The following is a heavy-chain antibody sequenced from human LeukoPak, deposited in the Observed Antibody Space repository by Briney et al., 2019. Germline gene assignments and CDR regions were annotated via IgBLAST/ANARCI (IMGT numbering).Heavy chain of an antibody. D-gene: IGHD6-19*01. CDR2: IYYSGNT. CDR3: ARGSSHSGWYYFDY. V-gene: IGHV4-59*01. Sequence: PSENLSLTCTVSGGSISSYYWSWIRQPPGKGLEWVGYIYYSGNTNYNPSLKSRVTMSVDTSKNQFSLKVSSVTAADTAVFYCARGSSHSGWYYFDYWGQGTLVTVSS. J-gene: IGHJ4*02. CDR1: GGSISSYY.